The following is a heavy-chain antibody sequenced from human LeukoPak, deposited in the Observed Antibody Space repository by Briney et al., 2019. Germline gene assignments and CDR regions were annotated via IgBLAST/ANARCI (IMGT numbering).Heavy chain of an antibody. D-gene: IGHD2-21*02. CDR1: GFTFSSYA. J-gene: IGHJ6*02. Sequence: GGSLRLSCGASGFTFSSYAMSWVRQAPGKGLEWVSAISGSGGSTYYADSVKGRFTISRDNSKNTLYLQMNSLRAEDTAVYYCAKEHCGGDCYWPYYYYGMDVWGQGTTVTVSS. V-gene: IGHV3-23*01. CDR2: ISGSGGST. CDR3: AKEHCGGDCYWPYYYYGMDV.